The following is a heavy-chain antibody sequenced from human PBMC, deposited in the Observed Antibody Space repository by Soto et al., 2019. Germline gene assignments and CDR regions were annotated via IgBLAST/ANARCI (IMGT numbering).Heavy chain of an antibody. CDR3: ARSGSSWYVGIYYYYYGMDV. V-gene: IGHV1-8*01. D-gene: IGHD6-13*01. CDR1: GYTFTSYD. J-gene: IGHJ6*02. CDR2: MNPNSGNT. Sequence: QVQLVQSGAEVKKPGASVKVSCKASGYTFTSYDINWVRQATGQGLEWMGWMNPNSGNTGYAQKFQGRVTMTRNASISTAYMELSSLRSEDTAVYYCARSGSSWYVGIYYYYYGMDVWGQGTTVTVSS.